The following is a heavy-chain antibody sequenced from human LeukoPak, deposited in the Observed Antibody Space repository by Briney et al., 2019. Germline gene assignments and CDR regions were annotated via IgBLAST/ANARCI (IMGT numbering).Heavy chain of an antibody. CDR1: GGSISSYY. CDR2: IYSSGST. CDR3: ARAYYDGSGSYGLDY. V-gene: IGHV4-59*01. Sequence: SETLSLTCTVSGGSISSYYWSWIRQPPGKGLEWIGYIYSSGSTNYNPSLKSRLTISVDASKNQFSLKLTSVTAADTAVYYCARAYYDGSGSYGLDYWGQGTLVTVSS. D-gene: IGHD3-10*01. J-gene: IGHJ4*02.